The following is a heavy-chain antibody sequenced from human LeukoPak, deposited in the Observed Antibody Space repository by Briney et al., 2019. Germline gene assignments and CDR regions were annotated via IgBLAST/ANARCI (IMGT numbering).Heavy chain of an antibody. D-gene: IGHD3-22*01. Sequence: GGSLRLSCAASGFTLSSYGMHWVRRAPGKGLEWVAVISYDGSNKYYADSVKGRFTISRDNSKNTLYPQMNSLRAEDTAVYYCAKDYYDSSGYYYSGSGPYWGQGTLVTVSS. V-gene: IGHV3-30*18. CDR3: AKDYYDSSGYYYSGSGPY. CDR2: ISYDGSNK. CDR1: GFTLSSYG. J-gene: IGHJ4*02.